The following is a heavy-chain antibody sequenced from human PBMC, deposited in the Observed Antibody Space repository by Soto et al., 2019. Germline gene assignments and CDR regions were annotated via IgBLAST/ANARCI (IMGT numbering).Heavy chain of an antibody. J-gene: IGHJ3*02. D-gene: IGHD3-3*01. V-gene: IGHV1-69*02. Sequence: SVKVSCKASGGTFSSYTISWVRQAPGQGLEWMGRIIPILSIANYAQKFQGRVTITADKSTSTAYTELSSLRSGDTALYYCADLTRDFWSGYYAFDIWGQGTMVTVSS. CDR2: IIPILSIA. CDR1: GGTFSSYT. CDR3: ADLTRDFWSGYYAFDI.